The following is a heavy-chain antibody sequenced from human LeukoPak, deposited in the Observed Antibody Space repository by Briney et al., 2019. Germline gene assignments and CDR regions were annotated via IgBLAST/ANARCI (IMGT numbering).Heavy chain of an antibody. CDR3: AKKYGVTVYGSGLNYFDY. V-gene: IGHV3-23*01. CDR2: IGGSGSRT. Sequence: GGSLRLSCAASGFTVSSNYMSWVRQAPGKSLEWVSGIGGSGSRTYYADSVKGRFTISRDNSKNTLYLQMNSLRAEDTTIYYCAKKYGVTVYGSGLNYFDYWGQGTLVTVSS. J-gene: IGHJ4*02. CDR1: GFTVSSNY. D-gene: IGHD6-19*01.